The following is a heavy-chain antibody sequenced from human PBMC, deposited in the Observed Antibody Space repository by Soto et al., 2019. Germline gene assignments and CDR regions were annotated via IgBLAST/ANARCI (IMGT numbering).Heavy chain of an antibody. Sequence: EVQLLESGGGLVQPGGSLRLSCAASGFTFSSYAMNWVRQAPGKGLEWVSAISGSGGSTYYADSVKGRFTISRDNSKNTLYLPMNSLRAEDTAVYYCAKGVEVPAAPFDYWGQGTLVTVSS. CDR3: AKGVEVPAAPFDY. J-gene: IGHJ4*02. D-gene: IGHD2-2*01. CDR2: ISGSGGST. V-gene: IGHV3-23*01. CDR1: GFTFSSYA.